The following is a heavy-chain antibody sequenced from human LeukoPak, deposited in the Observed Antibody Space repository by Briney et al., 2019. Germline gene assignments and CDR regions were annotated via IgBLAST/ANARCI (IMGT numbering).Heavy chain of an antibody. J-gene: IGHJ4*02. V-gene: IGHV3-53*01. Sequence: PGGSLRLSCAASGFTVSSNYMSWVRQAPGKGLEWGSVIYSGGYTYYADSVKGRFSISRDNSKNTLYLQMNSLRVEDTAVYYCARSSSGWSYLFDYWGQGTLVIVSS. CDR1: GFTVSSNY. D-gene: IGHD6-19*01. CDR3: ARSSSGWSYLFDY. CDR2: IYSGGYT.